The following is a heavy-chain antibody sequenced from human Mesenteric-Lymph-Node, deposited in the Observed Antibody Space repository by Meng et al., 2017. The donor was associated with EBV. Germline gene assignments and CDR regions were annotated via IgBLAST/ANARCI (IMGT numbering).Heavy chain of an antibody. D-gene: IGHD6-19*01. CDR3: ARDSSGDSRFFDP. J-gene: IGHJ5*02. V-gene: IGHV1-3*01. CDR1: GYTFTSYA. Sequence: VQLGQSGAEVKKPGASVKVSCKASGYTFTSYAMHWVRQAPGQRLEWMGWINVGKGDTKYSQKFQGRVTITRDTSASTAYMELSSLRSEDTAVYYCARDSSGDSRFFDPWGQGTLVTVSS. CDR2: INVGKGDT.